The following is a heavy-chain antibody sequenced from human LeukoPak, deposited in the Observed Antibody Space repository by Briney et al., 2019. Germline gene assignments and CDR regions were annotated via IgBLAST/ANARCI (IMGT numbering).Heavy chain of an antibody. CDR3: ARAKGSPGYGSGSYRYYFDY. J-gene: IGHJ4*02. D-gene: IGHD3-10*01. CDR2: ISWNSGSI. Sequence: GGSLRLSCAASGFTFDDYAMHWVRQAPGKGLEWVSGISWNSGSIGYADSVKGRFTISRDNAKNSLYLQMNSLRAEDTAVYYCARAKGSPGYGSGSYRYYFDYWGQGTLVTVSS. CDR1: GFTFDDYA. V-gene: IGHV3-9*01.